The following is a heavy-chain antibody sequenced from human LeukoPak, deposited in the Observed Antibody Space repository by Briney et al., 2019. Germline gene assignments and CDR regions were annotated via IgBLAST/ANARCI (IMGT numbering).Heavy chain of an antibody. CDR3: ARDYDGCSSTSCYLNWFDP. CDR2: INPNSGGT. CDR1: GYTFSDNY. J-gene: IGHJ5*02. D-gene: IGHD2-2*01. Sequence: ASVKVSCKASGYTFSDNYIHWVRQAPGQGLEWMGWINPNSGGTNYAQKFQGRVTMTRDTSISTAYMELSRLRSDDTAVYYCARDYDGCSSTSCYLNWFDPWGQGTLVTVSS. V-gene: IGHV1-2*02.